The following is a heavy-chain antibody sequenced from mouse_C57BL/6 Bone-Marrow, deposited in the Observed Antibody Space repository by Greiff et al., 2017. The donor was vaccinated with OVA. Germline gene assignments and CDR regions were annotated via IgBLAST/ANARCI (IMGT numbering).Heavy chain of an antibody. Sequence: EVKLQESGPELVKPGASVKIPCKASGYTFTDYNMDWVKQSHGKSLEWIGDINPNNGGTIYNQKFKGKATLTVDKSFSTAYMELRSLTSEDTAVYYCARSPDAAWFAYWGQGTLVTVSA. V-gene: IGHV1-18*01. J-gene: IGHJ3*01. CDR3: ARSPDAAWFAY. CDR2: INPNNGGT. CDR1: GYTFTDYN.